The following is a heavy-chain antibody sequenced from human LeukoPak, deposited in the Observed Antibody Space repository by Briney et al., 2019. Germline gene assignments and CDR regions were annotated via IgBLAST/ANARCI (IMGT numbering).Heavy chain of an antibody. CDR3: ARALPTKLGIKYFDY. J-gene: IGHJ4*02. CDR1: GGTFSSYA. CDR2: TIPILAKA. D-gene: IGHD7-27*01. V-gene: IGHV1-69*05. Sequence: SVTVSCKASGGTFSSYAISWVRQAPGHGLEWKGWTIPILAKANFTQKFQGRVTITTDESTSTAYMELRSLRSEDTAVYYCARALPTKLGIKYFDYWGQGTLVTVSS.